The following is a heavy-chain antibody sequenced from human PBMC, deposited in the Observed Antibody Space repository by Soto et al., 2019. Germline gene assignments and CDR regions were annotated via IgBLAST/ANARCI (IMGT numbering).Heavy chain of an antibody. CDR1: GGAISSSTES. Sequence: SETLSVTRTVCGGAISSSTESWGWSRQPPGQGLGWLGSIYYSGSTYYNPSLKSRVTICGDTSKNQFSLKLSSVTAADTPVYFCASRSSGRRWYYWGHGPPV. D-gene: IGHD6-13*01. V-gene: IGHV4-39*01. CDR2: IYYSGST. CDR3: ASRSSGRRWYY. J-gene: IGHJ4*01.